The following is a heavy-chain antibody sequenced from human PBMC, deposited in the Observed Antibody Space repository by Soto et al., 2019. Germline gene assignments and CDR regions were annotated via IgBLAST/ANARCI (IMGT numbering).Heavy chain of an antibody. D-gene: IGHD3-22*01. CDR3: AKEFRHDNWFFEH. CDR2: IALDGSVS. Sequence: GSLRLSCAASGFTFSSYWMSWVRQAPGKGLEWVAVIALDGSVSYYTDSVKGRFTVSRDNSKSILYLQMNSLRAEDTAVYYCAKEFRHDNWFFEHWGQGTQVTVSS. CDR1: GFTFSSYW. J-gene: IGHJ4*02. V-gene: IGHV3-30*18.